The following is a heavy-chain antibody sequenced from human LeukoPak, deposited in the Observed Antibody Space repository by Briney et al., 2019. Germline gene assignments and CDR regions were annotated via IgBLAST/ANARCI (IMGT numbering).Heavy chain of an antibody. CDR3: ARDLWMGDYYYYYYMDV. V-gene: IGHV1-18*01. CDR1: GYTFTSYG. J-gene: IGHJ6*03. CDR2: ISAYNGNT. D-gene: IGHD2-21*02. Sequence: ASVKVSCKASGYTFTSYGINWVRQAPGQGLEWMGWISAYNGNTNYAQKVQGRVTMTTDTSTSTAYMELRSLRSDDTAVYYCARDLWMGDYYYYYYMDVWGKGTTVTISS.